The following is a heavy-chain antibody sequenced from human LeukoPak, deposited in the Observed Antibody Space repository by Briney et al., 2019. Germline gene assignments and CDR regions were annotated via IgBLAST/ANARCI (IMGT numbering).Heavy chain of an antibody. CDR1: VYTFTTYD. CDR2: MNPNSGKT. D-gene: IGHD4-23*01. V-gene: IGHV1-8*03. CDR3: ARDYGGISGWFDP. J-gene: IGHJ5*02. Sequence: ASVKVSCKASVYTFTTYDLNWVRQAPGQGLEWIGWMNPNSGKTGYSQKFQGRVSITRDISISTAYMELSSLRSEDTAVYYCARDYGGISGWFDPWGQGTQVTVSS.